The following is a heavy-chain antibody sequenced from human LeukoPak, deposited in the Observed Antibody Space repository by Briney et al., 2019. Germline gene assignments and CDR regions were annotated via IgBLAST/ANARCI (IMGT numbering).Heavy chain of an antibody. CDR3: ARDRYGSGSYYNIPSFDY. CDR1: GFTFSNSA. V-gene: IGHV3-53*01. CDR2: IYSGGST. J-gene: IGHJ4*02. D-gene: IGHD3-10*01. Sequence: PGGSLRLSCAASGFTFSNSAMSWVRQAPGKGLEWVSVIYSGGSTYYADSVKGRFTISRDISKNTLYLQMNSLRAEDTAVYYCARDRYGSGSYYNIPSFDYWGQGTLVTVSS.